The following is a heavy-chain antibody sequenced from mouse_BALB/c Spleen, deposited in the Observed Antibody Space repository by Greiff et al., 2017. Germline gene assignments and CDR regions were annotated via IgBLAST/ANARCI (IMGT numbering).Heavy chain of an antibody. CDR2: IYPGDGDT. CDR3: ARSVYYDTRFFDY. J-gene: IGHJ2*01. D-gene: IGHD2-4*01. V-gene: IGHV1-80*01. CDR1: GYAFSSYW. Sequence: QVQLQQSGAELVRPGSSVKISCKASGYAFSSYWMNWVKQRPGQGLEWIGQIYPGDGDTNYNGKFKGKATLTADKSSSTAYMQLSSLTSEDSAVYFCARSVYYDTRFFDYWGQGTTLTVSS.